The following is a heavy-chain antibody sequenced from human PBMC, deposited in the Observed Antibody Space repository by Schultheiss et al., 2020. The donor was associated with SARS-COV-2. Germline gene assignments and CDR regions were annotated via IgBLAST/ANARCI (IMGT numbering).Heavy chain of an antibody. CDR1: GFTFSSYS. J-gene: IGHJ6*02. CDR2: ISYDGSNK. CDR3: ARDLHGGYEYYYYGMDV. Sequence: GESLKISCAASGFTFSSYSMNWVRQAPGKGLEWVAVISYDGSNKYYADSVKGRFTISRDNAKNSLYLQMNSLRAEDTAVYYCARDLHGGYEYYYYGMDVWGQGTTVTVSS. D-gene: IGHD5-12*01. V-gene: IGHV3-30*03.